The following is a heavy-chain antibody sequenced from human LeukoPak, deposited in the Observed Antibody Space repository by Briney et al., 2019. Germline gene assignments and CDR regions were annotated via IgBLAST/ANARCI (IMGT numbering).Heavy chain of an antibody. V-gene: IGHV3-74*01. CDR1: GFTFSSYG. CDR3: ARLTLRGVIQ. CDR2: INSDGSST. Sequence: PGGSLRLSCAASGFTFSSYGMSWVRQAPGKGLVWVSRINSDGSSTNYADSVKGRFTISRDNAKKTLYLQVNSLRAEDTAVYYCARLTLRGVIQWGQGTLVTVSS. D-gene: IGHD3-10*01. J-gene: IGHJ4*02.